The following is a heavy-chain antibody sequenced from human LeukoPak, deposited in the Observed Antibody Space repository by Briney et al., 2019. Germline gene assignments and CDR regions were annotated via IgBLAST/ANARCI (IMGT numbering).Heavy chain of an antibody. CDR1: GYTFTGYY. CDR3: ARTPTYYYGSGSHPSDY. V-gene: IGHV1-2*02. CDR2: INPNSGGT. J-gene: IGHJ4*02. Sequence: ASVKVSCKASGYTFTGYYMHWVRQAPGQGLEWMGWINPNSGGTNYAQKFQGRVTITRNTSISTAYMELSSLRSEDTAVYYCARTPTYYYGSGSHPSDYWGQGTLVTVSS. D-gene: IGHD3-10*01.